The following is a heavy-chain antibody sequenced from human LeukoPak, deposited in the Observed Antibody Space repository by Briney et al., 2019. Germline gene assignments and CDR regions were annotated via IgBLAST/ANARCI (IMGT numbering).Heavy chain of an antibody. CDR1: GYTFTSYG. J-gene: IGHJ4*02. CDR2: ISNGNT. CDR3: ARGSYYDY. D-gene: IGHD2-21*01. V-gene: IGHV1-18*01. Sequence: ASVKVSCKASGYTFTSYGISWVRQAPGRGLEWMGWISNGNTDYAQKFQGRVTMTTDTSTSTAYMELRSLRSDDTALYYCARGSYYDYWGQGTLVTVSS.